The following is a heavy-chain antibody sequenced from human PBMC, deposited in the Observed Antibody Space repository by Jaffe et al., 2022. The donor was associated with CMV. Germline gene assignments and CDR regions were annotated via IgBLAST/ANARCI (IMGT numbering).Heavy chain of an antibody. CDR3: ARGRNSKLVRHYYYMDV. CDR2: INHSGST. CDR1: GGSFSGYY. V-gene: IGHV4-34*01. J-gene: IGHJ6*03. Sequence: QVQLQQWGAGLLKPSETLSLTCAVYGGSFSGYYWSWIRQPPGKGLEWIGEINHSGSTNYNPSLKSRVTISVDTSKNQFSLKLSSVTAADTAVYYCARGRNSKLVRHYYYMDVWGKGTTVTVSS. D-gene: IGHD6-13*01.